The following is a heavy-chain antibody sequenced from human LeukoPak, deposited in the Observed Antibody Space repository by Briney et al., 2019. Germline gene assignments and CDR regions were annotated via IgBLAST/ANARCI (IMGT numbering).Heavy chain of an antibody. V-gene: IGHV4-34*04. CDR3: ARVAAAGTDPGAFDM. CDR1: GGSFGGYY. J-gene: IGHJ3*02. CDR2: INHSGNT. D-gene: IGHD6-13*01. Sequence: SETLSPTCAVYGGSFGGYYWSWIRQPPGKGLEWIGEINHSGNTNDNPSHKSRATISVDTSKNQFSLKLRAVTAADTAVYYCARVAAAGTDPGAFDMWGQGTMVTVSS.